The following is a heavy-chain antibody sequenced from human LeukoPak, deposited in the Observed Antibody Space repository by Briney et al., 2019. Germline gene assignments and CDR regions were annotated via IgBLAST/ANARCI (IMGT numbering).Heavy chain of an antibody. CDR2: IYPGDSET. J-gene: IGHJ4*02. D-gene: IGHD5-18*01. V-gene: IGHV5-51*01. CDR1: GYSFTSNW. Sequence: GESLKISCETSGYSFTSNWIAWVRQKPGKGLEWMGIIYPGDSETRYSPSFQGQVTISVDKSVRSAYLQWSSLKASDTAMYYCARFGVDTGMEVDYWGQGTLVTVSS. CDR3: ARFGVDTGMEVDY.